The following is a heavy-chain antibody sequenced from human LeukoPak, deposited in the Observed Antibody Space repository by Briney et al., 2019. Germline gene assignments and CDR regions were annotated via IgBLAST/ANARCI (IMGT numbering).Heavy chain of an antibody. Sequence: GGSLRLSCAASGFTFSNAWMSWVRQAPGKGLEWVGRIKSKTDGGTTDYAAPVKGRFTISRDDSKNTLYLQMNSLKTEDTAVYYCTRDGRNWNWPLDYWGQGTLVTVSS. J-gene: IGHJ4*02. CDR3: TRDGRNWNWPLDY. V-gene: IGHV3-15*01. CDR1: GFTFSNAW. D-gene: IGHD1-7*01. CDR2: IKSKTDGGTT.